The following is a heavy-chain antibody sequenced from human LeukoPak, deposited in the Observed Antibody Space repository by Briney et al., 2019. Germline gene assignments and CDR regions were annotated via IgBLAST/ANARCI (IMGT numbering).Heavy chain of an antibody. Sequence: SETLSLTCAVYGGSFSSYYWSWIRQPPGKGLEWIGEINHSGSTNFNPSLKSRVTISLDTSKNQFSLTLRSLTAADTAVYYCARGRGGNSGDYWGQGTLVTVSS. J-gene: IGHJ4*02. D-gene: IGHD4-23*01. V-gene: IGHV4-34*01. CDR3: ARGRGGNSGDY. CDR1: GGSFSSYY. CDR2: INHSGST.